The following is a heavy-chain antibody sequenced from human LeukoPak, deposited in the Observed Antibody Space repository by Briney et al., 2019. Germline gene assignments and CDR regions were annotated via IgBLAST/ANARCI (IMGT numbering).Heavy chain of an antibody. Sequence: GGSLRLSCAASGFTFSSYTMSWVRPAPGKGLEWVSAISGSGGSTYYADSVKGRFTISRDNSKNTLYLQMNSLRAEDTAVYYCAKVGDYGSGYWGQGTLVTVSS. D-gene: IGHD4-17*01. CDR1: GFTFSSYT. CDR3: AKVGDYGSGY. V-gene: IGHV3-23*01. J-gene: IGHJ4*02. CDR2: ISGSGGST.